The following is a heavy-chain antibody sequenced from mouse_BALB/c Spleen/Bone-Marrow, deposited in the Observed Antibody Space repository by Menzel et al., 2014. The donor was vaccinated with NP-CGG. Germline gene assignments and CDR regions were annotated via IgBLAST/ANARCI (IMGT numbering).Heavy chain of an antibody. CDR1: GFNMKDTY. CDR3: ARVKLWSYAMDY. CDR2: IDPANGNT. V-gene: IGHV14-3*02. J-gene: IGHJ4*01. D-gene: IGHD1-1*02. Sequence: EVQLQQSGAELVKPGASVKLSCTASGFNMKDTYMHWVKQRPEQGLEWIGRIDPANGNTKYDPKFQGKATITADTSSNTAYLQLSSLTSEDTAVYYCARVKLWSYAMDYWGQGTSVTVSS.